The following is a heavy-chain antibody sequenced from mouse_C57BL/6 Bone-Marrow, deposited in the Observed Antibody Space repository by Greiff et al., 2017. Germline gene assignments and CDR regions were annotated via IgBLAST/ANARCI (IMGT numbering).Heavy chain of an antibody. Sequence: QVQLQQPGAELVKPGASVKLSCKASGYTFTSYWMQWVKQRPGQGLEWIGEIDPSDSYTNYNQKFKGKATLTVDTSSSTAYMQLSSLTSEDSAVYYCARLGYGRSYYAMDYWGQGTSVTVSS. CDR1: GYTFTSYW. CDR2: IDPSDSYT. CDR3: ARLGYGRSYYAMDY. V-gene: IGHV1-50*01. J-gene: IGHJ4*01. D-gene: IGHD1-1*01.